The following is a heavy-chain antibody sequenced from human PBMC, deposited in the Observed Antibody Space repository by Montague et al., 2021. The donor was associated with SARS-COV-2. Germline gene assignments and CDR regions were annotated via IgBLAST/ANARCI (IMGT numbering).Heavy chain of an antibody. D-gene: IGHD4-17*01. J-gene: IGHJ4*02. CDR2: INKDGSEK. Sequence: SLRLSCAASGINFGNFWMSWVRQAPGKGLEWVANINKDGSEKYHLESLKGRFTISRDNANSSVFLQMDSLRPDDTAVYYCARGPKMYGELADYWGQGTLVTVSS. CDR1: GINFGNFW. CDR3: ARGPKMYGELADY. V-gene: IGHV3-7*01.